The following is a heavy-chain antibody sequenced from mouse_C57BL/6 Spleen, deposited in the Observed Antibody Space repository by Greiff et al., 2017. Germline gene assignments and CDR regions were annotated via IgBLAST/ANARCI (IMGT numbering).Heavy chain of an antibody. CDR3: ARGPRGYFDV. V-gene: IGHV1-82*01. Sequence: QVQLQQSGPELVKPGASVKISCKASGYAFSSSWMNWVKQRPGKGLEWIGRIYPGDGDTNYNGKFKGKATLTADKSSSTAYMQLSSLTSEDSAVYFCARGPRGYFDVWGTETTVTVSS. CDR1: GYAFSSSW. CDR2: IYPGDGDT. J-gene: IGHJ1*03.